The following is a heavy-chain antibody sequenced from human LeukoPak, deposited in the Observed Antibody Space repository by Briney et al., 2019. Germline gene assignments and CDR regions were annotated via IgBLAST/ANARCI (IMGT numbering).Heavy chain of an antibody. CDR2: ICHSGST. CDR3: ARGRGYSSSWSANWFDP. Sequence: SETLSLTCTVSGYSISSGYYWGWIRQPPGKGLEWIGSICHSGSTYYNPSLKSRVTISVDTSKNQFSLKLSSVTAADTAVYYCARGRGYSSSWSANWFDPWGQGTLVTVSS. J-gene: IGHJ5*02. CDR1: GYSISSGYY. V-gene: IGHV4-38-2*02. D-gene: IGHD6-13*01.